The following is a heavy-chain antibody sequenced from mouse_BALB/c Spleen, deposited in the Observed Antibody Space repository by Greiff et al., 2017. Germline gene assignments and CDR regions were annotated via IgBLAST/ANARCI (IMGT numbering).Heavy chain of an antibody. V-gene: IGHV3-6*02. CDR2: ISYDGSN. D-gene: IGHD1-1*01. CDR1: GYSITSGYY. Sequence: ESGPGLVKPSQSLSLTCSVTGYSITSGYYWNWIRQFPGNKLEWMGYISYDGSNNYNPSLKNRISITRDTSKNQFFLKLNSVTTEDTATYYCAREGITPAWFAYWGQGTLVTVSA. J-gene: IGHJ3*01. CDR3: AREGITPAWFAY.